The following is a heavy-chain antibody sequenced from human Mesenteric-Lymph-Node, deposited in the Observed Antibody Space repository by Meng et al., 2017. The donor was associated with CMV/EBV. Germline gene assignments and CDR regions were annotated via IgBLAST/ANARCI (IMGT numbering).Heavy chain of an antibody. Sequence: GESLKISCAASGFTFSSYSMNWVRQAPGKGLEWVSSISSSSSYIYYADSVKGRFTISRDNAKNSLYLQMNSLRAEDTAVYYCARACGGDCYSYYFDYWGQGTLVTVSS. CDR2: ISSSSSYI. CDR3: ARACGGDCYSYYFDY. J-gene: IGHJ4*02. D-gene: IGHD2-21*01. CDR1: GFTFSSYS. V-gene: IGHV3-21*01.